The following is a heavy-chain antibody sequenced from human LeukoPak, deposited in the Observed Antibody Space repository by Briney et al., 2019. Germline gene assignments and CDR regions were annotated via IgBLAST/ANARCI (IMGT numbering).Heavy chain of an antibody. CDR3: ARDYVSDYDFWSGYYSSFDY. V-gene: IGHV1-46*01. Sequence: GASVKVSCKASGYTFTSYYMHWVRQAPGQGLEWMGIINPSGGSTSYAQKFQGRVTMTRDTSTSTVYMELSSLRSEDTAVYYCARDYVSDYDFWSGYYSSFDYWGQGTLVTVPS. CDR1: GYTFTSYY. D-gene: IGHD3-3*01. J-gene: IGHJ4*02. CDR2: INPSGGST.